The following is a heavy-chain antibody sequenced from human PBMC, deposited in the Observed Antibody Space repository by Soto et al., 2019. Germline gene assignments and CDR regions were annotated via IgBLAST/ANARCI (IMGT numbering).Heavy chain of an antibody. CDR2: INHSGST. V-gene: IGHV4-34*01. CDR3: VRDSRGSSWRSAEYFQH. Sequence: SETLSLTCAVYGGSFSGYYWSWIRQPPGKGLEWIGEINHSGSTNYNPSLKSRVTISVDTSKNQFSLKLSSVTAADSAVYYCVRDSRGSSWRSAEYFQHWGQGTRVTVSS. CDR1: GGSFSGYY. D-gene: IGHD6-13*01. J-gene: IGHJ1*01.